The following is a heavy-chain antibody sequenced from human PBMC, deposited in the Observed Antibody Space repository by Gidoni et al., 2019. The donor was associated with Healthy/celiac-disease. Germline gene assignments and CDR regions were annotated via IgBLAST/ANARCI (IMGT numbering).Heavy chain of an antibody. CDR2: ISYVGSNK. CDR3: ARVPIRIPQH. CDR1: GFTFSSYA. Sequence: LRLSCAASGFTFSSYAMHWVRQAPGKGLEWVAVISYVGSNKYYADSVKGRFTISRDNSKNTLYLQMNSLRAEDTAVYYCARVPIRIPQHWGQGTLVTVSS. D-gene: IGHD2-21*01. J-gene: IGHJ1*01. V-gene: IGHV3-30*04.